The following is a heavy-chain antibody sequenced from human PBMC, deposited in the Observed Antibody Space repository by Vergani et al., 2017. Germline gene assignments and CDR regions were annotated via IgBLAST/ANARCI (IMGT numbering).Heavy chain of an antibody. CDR1: GFDFSSYI. V-gene: IGHV3-48*01. J-gene: IGHJ3*01. CDR3: AREYSSTSGRAFDF. CDR2: VWTGTKSQ. Sequence: QLVESGGGWVQPGGSLRLSCVVFGFDFSSYIMKWVRQAPGKGLEWVSFVWTGTKSQSYAESVKGRFTISRDSAKNSLYLQMDSLRAEDTAVYYCAREYSSTSGRAFDFWGQGTKVTVSS. D-gene: IGHD2-2*01.